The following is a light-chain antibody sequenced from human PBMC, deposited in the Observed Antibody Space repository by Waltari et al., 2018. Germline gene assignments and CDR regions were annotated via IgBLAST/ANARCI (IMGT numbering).Light chain of an antibody. J-gene: IGLJ2*01. Sequence: QSALTQPASVSGSPGQPITISCTATARDVGSYDLLSWYHHSPGKAPKVLIYEGSKRPSGVSSRFSGSKSGNTASLTIAGLQAEDEADYYGCSYSGALGFDVLFGGGTKLTVL. V-gene: IGLV2-23*01. CDR2: EGS. CDR1: ARDVGSYDL. CDR3: CSYSGALGFDVL.